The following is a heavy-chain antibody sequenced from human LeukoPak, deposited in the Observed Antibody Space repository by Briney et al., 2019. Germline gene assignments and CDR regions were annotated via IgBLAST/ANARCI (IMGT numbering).Heavy chain of an antibody. V-gene: IGHV1-8*03. D-gene: IGHD1-26*01. CDR3: ARVGSTSAYSGSYYYYYYMDV. Sequence: ASVKVSCKASGYTFTSYDINWVRQATGQGLEWMGWMNPNSGNTGYAQKFQGRVTITRNTSISTAYMELSSLRSEDTAVYYCARVGSTSAYSGSYYYYYYMDVWGKGTTVTISS. J-gene: IGHJ6*03. CDR1: GYTFTSYD. CDR2: MNPNSGNT.